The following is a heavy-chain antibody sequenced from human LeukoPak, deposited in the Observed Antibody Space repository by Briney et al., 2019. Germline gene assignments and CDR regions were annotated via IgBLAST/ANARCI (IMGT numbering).Heavy chain of an antibody. CDR2: INPNSGGT. Sequence: ASVQVSCKASGYTFTSYYMHWVRQAPGEGLEWMGWINPNSGGTNYAQKFQGRVTMTRDTSISTAYMELSRLRSDDTAVYYCAREGLYSSSNFDYWGQGTLVTVSS. CDR3: AREGLYSSSNFDY. CDR1: GYTFTSYY. V-gene: IGHV1-2*02. J-gene: IGHJ4*02. D-gene: IGHD6-6*01.